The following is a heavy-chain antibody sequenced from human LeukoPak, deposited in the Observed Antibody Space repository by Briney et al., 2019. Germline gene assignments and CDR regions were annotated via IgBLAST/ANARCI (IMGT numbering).Heavy chain of an antibody. V-gene: IGHV4-61*02. CDR3: ARQALGGARGGYQPGGFDY. CDR2: IYTSGST. Sequence: PSETLSLTCTVSGGSISSGSYYWSWIRQPTGKGLEWIGRIYTSGSTNYNPSLKSRVTISVDTSKNQFSLKLSSVTAADTAVYYCARQALGGARGGYQPGGFDYWGQGTLVTVSS. D-gene: IGHD1-26*01. J-gene: IGHJ4*02. CDR1: GGSISSGSYY.